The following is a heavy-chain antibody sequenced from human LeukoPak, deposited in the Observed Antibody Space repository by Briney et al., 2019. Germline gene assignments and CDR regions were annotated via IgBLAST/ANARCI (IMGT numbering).Heavy chain of an antibody. V-gene: IGHV4-59*12. CDR1: GASISRYY. J-gene: IGHJ4*02. Sequence: SETLSLTCSVSGASISRYYWSWIRQPPGKGVEWIGYFHHSGNTNYSPSLSSRITMSVDTSKNQFSLRLNSVTAADTAIYYCARSAAAVDSWGQGTLVTVSS. CDR2: FHHSGNT. D-gene: IGHD6-13*01. CDR3: ARSAAAVDS.